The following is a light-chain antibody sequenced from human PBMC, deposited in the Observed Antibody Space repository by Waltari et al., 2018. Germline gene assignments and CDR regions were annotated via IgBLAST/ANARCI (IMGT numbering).Light chain of an antibody. CDR2: YAS. CDR3: HQSGSLPRT. V-gene: IGKV6-21*01. Sequence: DIVLTQSPEFQSVAPKDRVTITCRASQSVAQSLHWYQQKPGQSPKLLIKYASQPFSGVPSRFSGSGAATEFTLTIDNLEPEDAATYYCHQSGSLPRTFGQGTKLEIK. CDR1: QSVAQS. J-gene: IGKJ2*01.